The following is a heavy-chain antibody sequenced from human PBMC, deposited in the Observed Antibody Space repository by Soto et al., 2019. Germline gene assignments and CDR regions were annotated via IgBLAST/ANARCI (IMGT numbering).Heavy chain of an antibody. CDR2: IHYSGST. CDR3: TVGGAGHPFDY. CDR1: GFSITSHY. Sequence: QLQESGPGLVNPSETLSLTCTVSGFSITSHYWPWFRQPPGKGLEWIGNIHYSGSTNYSPSLKGRFIISVDTSENQSSLKLSSVTTADTAVYYCTVGGAGHPFDYWGQGTLVTVSS. V-gene: IGHV4-59*11. D-gene: IGHD3-16*01. J-gene: IGHJ4*02.